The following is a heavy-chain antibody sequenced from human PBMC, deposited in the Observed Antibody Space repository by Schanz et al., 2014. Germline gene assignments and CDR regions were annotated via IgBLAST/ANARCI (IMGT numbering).Heavy chain of an antibody. J-gene: IGHJ4*02. CDR3: AKVAPAATYLDS. Sequence: VQLVESGGGLVKPGGSLRLSCAASGFTFSDYYMTWIRQAPGKGLEWVSDISDSGDSTHYADSVKGRFTISRDNAKNSLFLQMNSLSAEDPAVYYCAKVAPAATYLDSWGLGTLVTVSS. D-gene: IGHD2-2*01. V-gene: IGHV3-11*01. CDR1: GFTFSDYY. CDR2: ISDSGDST.